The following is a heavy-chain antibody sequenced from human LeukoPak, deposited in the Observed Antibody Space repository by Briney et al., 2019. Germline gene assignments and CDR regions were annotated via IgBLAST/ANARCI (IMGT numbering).Heavy chain of an antibody. V-gene: IGHV4-59*01. D-gene: IGHD3-3*01. CDR3: ARDTSPKGMDV. Sequence: SETLSLTCTVSGGSISSYYWSWIRQPPGKGLEWIGYIYYSGSTNYNPSLKSRVTISVDTSKNQFSLKLSSVTAADTAVYYCARDTSPKGMDVWGQGTTVIVSS. CDR1: GGSISSYY. CDR2: IYYSGST. J-gene: IGHJ6*02.